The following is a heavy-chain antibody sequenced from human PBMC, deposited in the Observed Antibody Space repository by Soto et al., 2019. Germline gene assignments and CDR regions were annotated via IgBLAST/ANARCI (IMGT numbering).Heavy chain of an antibody. D-gene: IGHD6-13*01. CDR1: GGSFSGYY. CDR3: ARRLRSAPPNANQQQLVSGGPLNWFDP. J-gene: IGHJ5*02. V-gene: IGHV4-34*01. Sequence: QVQLQQWGAGLLKPSETLSLTCAVYGGSFSGYYWSWIRQPPGKGLEWIGEINHRGSTNYNPSLKRRVTISVDTTKNQFSLKLSSVTAADTAVYYCARRLRSAPPNANQQQLVSGGPLNWFDPWGQGTLVTVSS. CDR2: INHRGST.